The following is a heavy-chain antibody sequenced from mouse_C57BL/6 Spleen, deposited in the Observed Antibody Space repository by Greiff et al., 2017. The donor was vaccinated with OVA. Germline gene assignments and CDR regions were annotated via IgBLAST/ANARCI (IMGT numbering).Heavy chain of an antibody. CDR2: INPSSGYT. Sequence: QVQLQQSGAELARPGASVKMSCKASGYTFTSYTMHWVKQRPGQGLEWIGYINPSSGYTKYNQKFKDKATLTADKSSRTAYMQLSSLTSEDSAVYYCARRGQSITTVVEMTEWYFDVWGTGTTVTVSS. V-gene: IGHV1-4*01. CDR3: ARRGQSITTVVEMTEWYFDV. J-gene: IGHJ1*03. CDR1: GYTFTSYT. D-gene: IGHD1-1*01.